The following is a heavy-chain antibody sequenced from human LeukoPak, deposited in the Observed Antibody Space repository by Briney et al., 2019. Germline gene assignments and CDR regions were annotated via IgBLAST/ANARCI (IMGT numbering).Heavy chain of an antibody. J-gene: IGHJ3*02. D-gene: IGHD5-24*01. CDR1: GGSISSGGYY. Sequence: SQTLSLTCTVSGGSISSGGYYWSWIRQHPGKGLEWIGYIYYSGSTYYNPSLKSRVTISVDTPKNQFSLKLSSVTAADTAVYYCATRPLEMDDAFDIWGQGTMVTVSS. V-gene: IGHV4-31*03. CDR3: ATRPLEMDDAFDI. CDR2: IYYSGST.